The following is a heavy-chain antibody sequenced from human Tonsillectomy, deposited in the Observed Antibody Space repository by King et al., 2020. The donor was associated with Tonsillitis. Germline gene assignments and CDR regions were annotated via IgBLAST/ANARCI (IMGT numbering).Heavy chain of an antibody. Sequence: HVQLVESGGGVVQPGRSLRLSCAASGFTFSSYGMHWVRQAPGKGLEWVPVIWYDGSNKYYADSVKGRFTISRDNSKNMLYLQMNSLSAEDTAVYYCARESGSHRWAVDIWGQGTMVSVSS. CDR1: GFTFSSYG. D-gene: IGHD1-26*01. J-gene: IGHJ3*02. V-gene: IGHV3-33*01. CDR2: IWYDGSNK. CDR3: ARESGSHRWAVDI.